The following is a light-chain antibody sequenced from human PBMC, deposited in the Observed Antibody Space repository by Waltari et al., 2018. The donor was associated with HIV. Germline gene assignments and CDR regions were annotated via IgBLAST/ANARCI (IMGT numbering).Light chain of an antibody. CDR2: DGS. CDR1: SRDVGGYNY. Sequence: QSALTQPRSVSGSPGQSVTISCTGTSRDVGGYNYVSWYQQPPGKAPKLMIYDGSKRPSGVPDRFSGSKSGNTASLTISGLQAEDEADYYCCSYAGSYTHVVFGGGTKLTVL. CDR3: CSYAGSYTHVV. J-gene: IGLJ2*01. V-gene: IGLV2-11*01.